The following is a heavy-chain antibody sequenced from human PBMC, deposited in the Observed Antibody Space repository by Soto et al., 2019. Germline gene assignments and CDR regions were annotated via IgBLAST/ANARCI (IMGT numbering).Heavy chain of an antibody. V-gene: IGHV4-59*01. CDR3: ARDDTTGLFDF. Sequence: SETLSLTCSVSTGSMRAYYWTWIRQSPGKGLEWIGQISHTGRTKYNPSLESRVTISVDTSRKQFSLKLTSVTAADTALYYCARDDTTGLFDFWGQGTLVTVSS. CDR1: TGSMRAYY. J-gene: IGHJ4*02. D-gene: IGHD4-17*01. CDR2: ISHTGRT.